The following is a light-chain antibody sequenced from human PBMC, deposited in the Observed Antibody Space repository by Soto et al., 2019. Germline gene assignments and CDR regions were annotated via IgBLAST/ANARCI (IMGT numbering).Light chain of an antibody. J-gene: IGLJ2*01. V-gene: IGLV2-8*01. CDR2: DVS. CDR3: SSYAGSNIVV. CDR1: SSDVGGYNY. Sequence: QSALTQPPSASGSPGQSVTISCTGSSSDVGGYNYVSWYQQHPGKAPKLMIYDVSKRPSGVPDRLSGSKSGNTASLTVSGLHAEDEADYYCSSYAGSNIVVFGGGTKVTVL.